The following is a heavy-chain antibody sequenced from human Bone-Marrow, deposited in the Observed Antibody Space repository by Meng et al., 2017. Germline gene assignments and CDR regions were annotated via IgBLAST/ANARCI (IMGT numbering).Heavy chain of an antibody. V-gene: IGHV1-2*02. CDR2: INPNSGGT. CDR1: GYTFTGYY. CDR3: ARSELGYWSGGSCYGIDY. Sequence: SVKVSCKASGYTFTGYYMHWVRQAPGQGLEWMGWINPNSGGTNYAQKFQGRVTMTRDTSISTAYMELSRLRSDDTAVYYCARSELGYWSGGSCYGIDYWGQGTLVTVSS. D-gene: IGHD2-15*01. J-gene: IGHJ4*02.